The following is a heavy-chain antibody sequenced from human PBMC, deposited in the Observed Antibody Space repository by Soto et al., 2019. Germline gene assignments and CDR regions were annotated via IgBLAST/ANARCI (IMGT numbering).Heavy chain of an antibody. CDR3: AKATPYCSSTSCYVDYYYGMDV. D-gene: IGHD2-2*01. Sequence: GGSLRLSCAASGFTFSSYAMSWVRQAPGKGLEWVSAISGSGGSTYYADSVKGRFTISRDNSKNTLYLQMNSLRAEDTAVYYCAKATPYCSSTSCYVDYYYGMDVWGQGTTVTVSS. CDR2: ISGSGGST. CDR1: GFTFSSYA. J-gene: IGHJ6*02. V-gene: IGHV3-23*01.